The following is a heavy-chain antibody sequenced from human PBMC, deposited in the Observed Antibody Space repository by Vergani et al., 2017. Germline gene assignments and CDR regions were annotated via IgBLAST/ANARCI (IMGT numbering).Heavy chain of an antibody. V-gene: IGHV3-21*01. CDR3: ARDVDTAMVYYYYGMDV. CDR2: ISSSSSYI. Sequence: EVQLVESGGGLVKPGGSLRLSCAASGFTFSSYSMNWVRQAPGKGLEWVSSISSSSSYIYYADSVKGQFTISRDNAKNSLYLQMNSLRAEDTAVYYCARDVDTAMVYYYYGMDVWGQGTTVTVSS. CDR1: GFTFSSYS. D-gene: IGHD5-18*01. J-gene: IGHJ6*02.